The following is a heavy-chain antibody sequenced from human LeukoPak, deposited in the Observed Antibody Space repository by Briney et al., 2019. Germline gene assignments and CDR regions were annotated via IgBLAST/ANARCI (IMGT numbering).Heavy chain of an antibody. CDR3: AKDRKSTISSYHDYYYYYYMDV. V-gene: IGHV1-46*01. J-gene: IGHJ6*03. CDR1: GYTFTNYY. Sequence: GASVKVSCKASGYTFTNYYIHWVRQAPGQGLEWMGLINPGGGNTNYAQNFQGTVTMTRDTSASTVYMELSSLRAEDTAVYYCAKDRKSTISSYHDYYYYYYMDVWGKGTTVTISS. CDR2: INPGGGNT. D-gene: IGHD5/OR15-5a*01.